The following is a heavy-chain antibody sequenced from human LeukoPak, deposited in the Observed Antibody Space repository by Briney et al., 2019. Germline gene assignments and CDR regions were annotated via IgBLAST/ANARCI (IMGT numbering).Heavy chain of an antibody. CDR1: AFMFSKYD. Sequence: AGGSLRLPCAISAFMFSKYDMNWVRQTPGKGLEWVAVIASHAGDAHYSDSVKGRFTISRDNSENTLYLQMNNLGVEDTAVYYCARDRLNRADCGTDCYSAVFDYWGQGALVTVSS. CDR2: IASHAGDA. CDR3: ARDRLNRADCGTDCYSAVFDY. V-gene: IGHV3-30*03. J-gene: IGHJ4*02. D-gene: IGHD2-21*02.